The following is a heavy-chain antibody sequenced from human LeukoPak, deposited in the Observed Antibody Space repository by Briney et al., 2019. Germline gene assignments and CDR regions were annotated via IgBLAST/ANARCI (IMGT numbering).Heavy chain of an antibody. J-gene: IGHJ4*02. CDR1: GGTFSSYA. CDR3: ASLSRDGYNNFDY. Sequence: SVKVSRKASGGTFSSYAISWVRQAPGQGLEWMGGIIPIFGTANYAQKFQGRVTITTDESTSTAYMELSSLRSEDTAVYYCASLSRDGYNNFDYWGQGTLVTVSS. CDR2: IIPIFGTA. D-gene: IGHD5-24*01. V-gene: IGHV1-69*05.